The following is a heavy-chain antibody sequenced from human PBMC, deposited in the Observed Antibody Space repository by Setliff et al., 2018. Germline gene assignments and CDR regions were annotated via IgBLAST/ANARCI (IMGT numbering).Heavy chain of an antibody. CDR3: ARVVGADGIGIDY. V-gene: IGHV5-51*01. D-gene: IGHD2-15*01. Sequence: PGESLKISCRGSGYTFSDYWIGWMRQMPGKGLEWMGIIYPGDSDTRYSPSFQGQVTFSADKSISTAYLQWSSLKASGTATYYCARVVGADGIGIDYWGQGTVVTVS. CDR1: GYTFSDYW. CDR2: IYPGDSDT. J-gene: IGHJ4*02.